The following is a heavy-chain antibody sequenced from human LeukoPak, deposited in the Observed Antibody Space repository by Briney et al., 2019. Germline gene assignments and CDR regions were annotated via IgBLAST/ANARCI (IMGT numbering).Heavy chain of an antibody. J-gene: IGHJ4*02. CDR1: GYTFTSYY. Sequence: GASVKVSCKASGYTFTSYYMHWVRQAPGQGLEWMGIISPSGGSTSYAQKFQGRVTMTRDTSTSTVYMELSSLRSEDTAVYYCAREAWYYDSSGYYDYWGQGTLVTVSS. CDR2: ISPSGGST. CDR3: AREAWYYDSSGYYDY. D-gene: IGHD3-22*01. V-gene: IGHV1-46*01.